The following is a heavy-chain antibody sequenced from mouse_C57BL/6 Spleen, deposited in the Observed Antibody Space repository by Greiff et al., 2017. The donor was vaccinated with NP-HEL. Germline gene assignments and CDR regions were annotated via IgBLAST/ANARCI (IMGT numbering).Heavy chain of an antibody. CDR1: GYAFTNYL. CDR3: ARSFHYYGTLFDY. D-gene: IGHD1-1*01. CDR2: INPGSGGT. V-gene: IGHV1-54*01. Sequence: VQLQQSGAELVRPGTSVKVSCKASGYAFTNYLIEWVKQRPGQGLEWIGVINPGSGGTNYNEKFKGKATLTADKSSSTAYMQLSSLTSEDSAVYFCARSFHYYGTLFDYWGQGTTLTVSS. J-gene: IGHJ2*01.